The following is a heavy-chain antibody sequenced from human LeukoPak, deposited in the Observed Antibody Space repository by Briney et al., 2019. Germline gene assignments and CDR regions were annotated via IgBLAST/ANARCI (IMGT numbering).Heavy chain of an antibody. CDR2: IYTSGST. V-gene: IGHV4-4*07. Sequence: SETLSLTCTVSGGSISSYYWSWIRQPAGKGLEWIGRIYTSGSTNYNPSLKSRVTMSVDTSKNQFSLKLSSVTAADTAVYYCARRAPYYDSSGGGFDYWGQGTLVTVSS. CDR3: ARRAPYYDSSGGGFDY. CDR1: GGSISSYY. J-gene: IGHJ4*02. D-gene: IGHD3-22*01.